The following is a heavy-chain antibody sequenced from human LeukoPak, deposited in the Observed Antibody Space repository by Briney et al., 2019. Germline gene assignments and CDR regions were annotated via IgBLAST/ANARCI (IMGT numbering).Heavy chain of an antibody. J-gene: IGHJ4*02. CDR2: ISYDGSNK. Sequence: GRSLRLSCAASGFTFSSYAMHWVRQAPGKGLEWVAVISYDGSNKYYADSVKGRFTISRDNSKNTLYLQMNSLRAEDTAVYYCARGSSPGAGYFDYWGQGTLVTVSS. CDR3: ARGSSPGAGYFDY. D-gene: IGHD1-26*01. CDR1: GFTFSSYA. V-gene: IGHV3-30-3*01.